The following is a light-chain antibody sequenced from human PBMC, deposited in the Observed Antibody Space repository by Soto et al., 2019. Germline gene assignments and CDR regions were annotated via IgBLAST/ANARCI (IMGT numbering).Light chain of an antibody. CDR2: DAF. CDR1: QSISIW. CDR3: QQYNSYPKT. Sequence: DIQMTQSPSTLSASVGDRVTITCRASQSISIWLAWYQQKPGKAPKLLIYDAFNLESGVPSRFSGSGTGTDFTLPIHTLQPDDFATYYCQQYNSYPKTFGQGTKVEIE. J-gene: IGKJ1*01. V-gene: IGKV1-5*01.